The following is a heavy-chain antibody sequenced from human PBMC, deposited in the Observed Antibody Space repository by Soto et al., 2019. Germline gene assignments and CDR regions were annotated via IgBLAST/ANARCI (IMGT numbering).Heavy chain of an antibody. CDR1: GFTFSSYA. CDR3: ARMLWGSGYYYSPPNYYYYGMDV. D-gene: IGHD3-22*01. V-gene: IGHV3-30-3*01. Sequence: GGSLRLSSAASGFTFSSYAMHWVRQAPGKGLEWVAVISYDGSNKYYADSVKGRFTISRDNSKNTLYLQMNSLRAEDTAVYYCARMLWGSGYYYSPPNYYYYGMDVWGQGTTVTASS. J-gene: IGHJ6*02. CDR2: ISYDGSNK.